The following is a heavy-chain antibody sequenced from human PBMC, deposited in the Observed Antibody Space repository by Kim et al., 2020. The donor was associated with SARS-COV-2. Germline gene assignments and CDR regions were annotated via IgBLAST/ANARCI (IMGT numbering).Heavy chain of an antibody. CDR1: GFTFSSYA. V-gene: IGHV3-30*04. D-gene: IGHD3-10*01. CDR2: ISFDGSNK. Sequence: GGSLRLSCPASGFTFSSYAMHWVRQAPGKGLEWVAVISFDGSNKYYADSVKGRFTISRDNSKNTLYLQMNSLRAEDTAVYYCAKAMVRGQPFYFDYWGQGTLVTVSS. J-gene: IGHJ4*02. CDR3: AKAMVRGQPFYFDY.